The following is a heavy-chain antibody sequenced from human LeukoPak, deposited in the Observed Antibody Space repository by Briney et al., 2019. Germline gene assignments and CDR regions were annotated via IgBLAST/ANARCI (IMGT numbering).Heavy chain of an antibody. J-gene: IGHJ2*01. CDR2: IGDTGRAK. D-gene: IGHD3-16*01. V-gene: IGHV3-30*03. CDR1: GFTFSRHG. CDR3: AREAAWGNWYFDL. Sequence: GRSLRLSCAASGFTFSRHGMHWVRQAPGKGLEWVAVIGDTGRAKYYADPVEGRFTASRDNSKNTLYLEMNSLRYDDTALYYCAREAAWGNWYFDLWGRGALVTVSS.